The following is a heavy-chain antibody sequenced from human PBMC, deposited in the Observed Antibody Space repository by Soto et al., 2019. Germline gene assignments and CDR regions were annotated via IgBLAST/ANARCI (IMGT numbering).Heavy chain of an antibody. Sequence: QVQLQESGPGLVKPSETLSLTCTVSGASISRDHWNWIRQPPGKGLEWIGEYSGTSNYNPSLRSRVPISVDTSNTQVSLKLSSVTAADTAVYYCATYTAGGGGRGYWGQGTLVTVSS. CDR2: YSGTS. V-gene: IGHV4-59*08. CDR1: GASISRDH. CDR3: ATYTAGGGGRGY. D-gene: IGHD3-16*01. J-gene: IGHJ4*02.